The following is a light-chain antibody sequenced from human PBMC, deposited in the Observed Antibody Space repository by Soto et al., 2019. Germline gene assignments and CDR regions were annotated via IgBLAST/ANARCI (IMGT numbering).Light chain of an antibody. J-gene: IGLJ2*01. Sequence: QSALTQPASVSGSPGQSITISCTGTSSDVGGYNFVSWYQHHPGKAPKLMIYDVSNRPSGVSNRFSGSKSANTASLTISGLQAEDDADYYCSSYTSSDTLVFGGGTKLTVL. CDR2: DVS. CDR3: SSYTSSDTLV. V-gene: IGLV2-14*03. CDR1: SSDVGGYNF.